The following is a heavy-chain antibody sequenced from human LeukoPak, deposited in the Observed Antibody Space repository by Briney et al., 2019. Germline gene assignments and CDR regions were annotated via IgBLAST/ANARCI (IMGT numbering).Heavy chain of an antibody. CDR3: ARDMGLYFYDTSGPDAFDI. Sequence: PSQTLSLTCAVSGGSISSGGYSWSWIRQPPGKGLEWIGHIYYSGHIYYSGNTYYNPSLKSRVIISVDTSNNQFSLKVSSVTAADTAVYYCARDMGLYFYDTSGPDAFDIWGQGTMVIVSS. J-gene: IGHJ3*02. D-gene: IGHD3-22*01. CDR1: GGSISSGGYS. V-gene: IGHV4-31*11. CDR2: IYYSGHIYYSGNT.